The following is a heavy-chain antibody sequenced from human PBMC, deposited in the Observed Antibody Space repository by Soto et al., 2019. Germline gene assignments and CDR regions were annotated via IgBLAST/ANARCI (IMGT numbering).Heavy chain of an antibody. Sequence: SETLSLTCTVSGCSISSYYWSWIRQPPGKGLEWIGYIYYSGSTNYNPSLKSRVTISVDTSKNQFSLKLNSVTAADTAVYYCAREIVVSARWFDPWGQGTLVTVSS. CDR3: AREIVVSARWFDP. CDR1: GCSISSYY. V-gene: IGHV4-59*12. CDR2: IYYSGST. J-gene: IGHJ5*02. D-gene: IGHD3-22*01.